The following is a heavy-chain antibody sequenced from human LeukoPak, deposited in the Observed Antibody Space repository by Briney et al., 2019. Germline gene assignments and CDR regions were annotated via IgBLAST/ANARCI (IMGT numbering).Heavy chain of an antibody. Sequence: ASVKVSCKASGYTFTSYAMHRVRQAPGQRLEWMGWINAGNGNTKYSQKFQGRVTITRDTSASTAYMELNSLRSEDTAVYYCARSSVGYFCGGDCNEYFQHWGQGTLVTVSS. CDR3: ARSSVGYFCGGDCNEYFQH. D-gene: IGHD2-21*02. CDR1: GYTFTSYA. V-gene: IGHV1-3*01. CDR2: INAGNGNT. J-gene: IGHJ1*01.